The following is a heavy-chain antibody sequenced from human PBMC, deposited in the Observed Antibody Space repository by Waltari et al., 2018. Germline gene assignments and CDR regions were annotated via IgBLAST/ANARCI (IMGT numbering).Heavy chain of an antibody. J-gene: IGHJ4*02. V-gene: IGHV4-59*08. D-gene: IGHD3-10*01. CDR3: ARQPQTTTWDYYFDY. CDR1: GGSVSSYY. CDR2: VDYSGST. Sequence: QVQLQESGPGLVKPSETLSLTCPVSGGSVSSYYWSWVRQPPGKALEWIGYVDYSGSTNYNPALKGGVTISIDRSSNRFSLRLTSVTAADTAIYLCARQPQTTTWDYYFDYWGQGTLVTVSS.